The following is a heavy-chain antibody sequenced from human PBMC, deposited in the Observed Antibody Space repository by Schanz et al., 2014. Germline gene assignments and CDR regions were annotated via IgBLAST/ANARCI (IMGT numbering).Heavy chain of an antibody. Sequence: QVQLVQSEAEVKKPGSSVKVSCKASGGTFSSYTISWVRQAPGQRLEWMGRIVPIAGITNYAQRFQDRVRITADKSTSTAYMELSSLRSEDTAVYYCARGYGDSPTDFWGQGTLVTVSS. CDR1: GGTFSSYT. V-gene: IGHV1-69*02. J-gene: IGHJ4*02. D-gene: IGHD4-17*01. CDR2: IVPIAGIT. CDR3: ARGYGDSPTDF.